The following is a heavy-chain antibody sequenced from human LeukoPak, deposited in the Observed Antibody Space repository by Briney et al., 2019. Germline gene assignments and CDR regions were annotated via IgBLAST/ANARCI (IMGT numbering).Heavy chain of an antibody. CDR2: INPNSGGT. Sequence: ASVKVSCKASGYTFTGYYMHWVRQAPGQGLEWMGWINPNSGGTNYAQKFQGRVTMTRDTSISTAYMELSRPRSDDTAVYYCARGGNWNDEPIDYWGQGTLVTVSS. CDR3: ARGGNWNDEPIDY. J-gene: IGHJ4*02. V-gene: IGHV1-2*02. CDR1: GYTFTGYY. D-gene: IGHD1-1*01.